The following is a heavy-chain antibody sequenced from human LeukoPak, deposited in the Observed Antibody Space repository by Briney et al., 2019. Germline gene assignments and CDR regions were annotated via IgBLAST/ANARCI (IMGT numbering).Heavy chain of an antibody. CDR1: GGSISSYY. D-gene: IGHD3-22*01. Sequence: SETLSLTCTVSGGSISSYYWSWIRQPPGKGLEWIGYIYYSGSTNYNPSLKSRVTISVDTSKNQFSLKLSSVTAADTAVYYCARVVSSSGYYFLYYFDYWGQGALVTVSS. J-gene: IGHJ4*02. V-gene: IGHV4-59*01. CDR2: IYYSGST. CDR3: ARVVSSSGYYFLYYFDY.